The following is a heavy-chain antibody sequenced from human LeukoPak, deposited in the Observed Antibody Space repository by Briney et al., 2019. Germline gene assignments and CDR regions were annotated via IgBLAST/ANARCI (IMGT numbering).Heavy chain of an antibody. CDR2: INPNSGGT. J-gene: IGHJ3*02. CDR1: GGTFSSYA. Sequence: VASMRVSCKASGGTFSSYAISWVRQAPGQGLEWMGWINPNSGGTNYAQKFQGRVTMTRDTSISTAYMELSRLRSDDTAVYYCARVSLLFDYGALQDPAFDIWGQGTMVTVSS. D-gene: IGHD4-17*01. V-gene: IGHV1-2*02. CDR3: ARVSLLFDYGALQDPAFDI.